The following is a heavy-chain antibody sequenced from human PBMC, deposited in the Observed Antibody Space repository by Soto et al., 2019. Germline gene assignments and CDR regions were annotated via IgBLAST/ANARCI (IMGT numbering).Heavy chain of an antibody. CDR3: ARSRNGRRVVLYHPDQYNWFDP. J-gene: IGHJ5*02. CDR1: GGSIGSSNW. CDR2: IYHSGST. D-gene: IGHD2-2*01. Sequence: PSETLSLTCAVSGGSIGSSNWWRWVRQPPGKGLEWIGEIYHSGSTNYNPSLKSRVTISVDKSKNQFSLKLSSVTAADTAVYYCARSRNGRRVVLYHPDQYNWFDPWGQETLVTVSS. V-gene: IGHV4-4*02.